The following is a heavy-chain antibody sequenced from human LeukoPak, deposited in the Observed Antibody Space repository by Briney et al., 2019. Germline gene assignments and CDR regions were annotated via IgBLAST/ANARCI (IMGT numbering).Heavy chain of an antibody. Sequence: SETLSLTCTVSGGSISSSSYYWGWIRQPPGKGLEWIGSIYYSGDTYYNPSLKSRRVTISVDTSKNQFSLRLSSVTAADTAVYYCARHGGPKGLIVVVTAQFDPWGQGTLVTVSS. D-gene: IGHD2-21*02. J-gene: IGHJ5*02. V-gene: IGHV4-39*01. CDR1: GGSISSSSYY. CDR3: ARHGGPKGLIVVVTAQFDP. CDR2: IYYSGDT.